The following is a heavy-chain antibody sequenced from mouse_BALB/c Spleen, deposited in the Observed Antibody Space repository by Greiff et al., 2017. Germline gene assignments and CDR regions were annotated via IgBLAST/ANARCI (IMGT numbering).Heavy chain of an antibody. V-gene: IGHV5-6-4*01. D-gene: IGHD1-1*01. J-gene: IGHJ3*01. CDR1: GFTFSSYT. CDR3: TREGLLAWFAY. Sequence: EVMLVESGGGLVKPGGSLKLSCAASGFTFSSYTMSWVRQTPEKRLEWVATISSGGSYTYYPDSVKGRFTISRDNAKNTLYLQMSSLKSEDTAMYYCTREGLLAWFAYWGQGTLVTVSA. CDR2: ISSGGSYT.